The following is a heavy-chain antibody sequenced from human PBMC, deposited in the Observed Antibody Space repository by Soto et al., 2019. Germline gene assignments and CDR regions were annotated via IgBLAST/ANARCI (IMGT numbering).Heavy chain of an antibody. CDR3: AREITMVRGVIIRHLDYYYYGMDV. V-gene: IGHV4-59*12. CDR1: GGSISSYY. J-gene: IGHJ6*02. D-gene: IGHD3-10*01. CDR2: IYYSGST. Sequence: SETLSLTCTVSGGSISSYYWSWIRQPPGKGLEWIGYIYYSGSTNYNPSLKSRVTISVDTSKNQFSLKLSSVTAADTAVYYCAREITMVRGVIIRHLDYYYYGMDVCGQRTTVPVSS.